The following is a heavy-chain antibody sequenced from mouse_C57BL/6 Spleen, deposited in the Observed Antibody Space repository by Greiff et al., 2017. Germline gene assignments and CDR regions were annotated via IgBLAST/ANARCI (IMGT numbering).Heavy chain of an antibody. CDR3: AREAYYSNYGFAY. Sequence: QVQLQQPGAELVRPGSSVKLSCKASGYTFTSYWMDWVKQRPGQGLEWIGNIYPSDSETHYNQKFKDKATLTVDKSSSTAYLPLSSLTSEDSAVYYCAREAYYSNYGFAYWGQGTLVTVSA. D-gene: IGHD2-5*01. J-gene: IGHJ3*01. V-gene: IGHV1-61*01. CDR1: GYTFTSYW. CDR2: IYPSDSET.